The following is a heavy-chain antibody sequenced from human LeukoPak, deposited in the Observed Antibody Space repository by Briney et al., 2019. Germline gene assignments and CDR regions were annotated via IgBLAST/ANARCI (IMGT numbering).Heavy chain of an antibody. V-gene: IGHV4-30-2*01. CDR3: AGDNLGYCSSTSCSNWFDP. D-gene: IGHD2-2*01. Sequence: SQTLSLTCAVSGGSISSGGYSWSWIRQPPGKGLEWIGYIFHSGSTYYNPSLKSRVTISVDRSNNQFSLRLSSVTAADTAVYYCAGDNLGYCSSTSCSNWFDPWGQGTLVTVSS. J-gene: IGHJ5*02. CDR1: GGSISSGGYS. CDR2: IFHSGST.